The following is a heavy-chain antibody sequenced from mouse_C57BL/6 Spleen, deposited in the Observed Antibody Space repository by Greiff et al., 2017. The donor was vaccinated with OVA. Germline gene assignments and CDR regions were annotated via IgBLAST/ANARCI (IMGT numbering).Heavy chain of an antibody. CDR1: GYSITSGYY. J-gene: IGHJ2*01. CDR2: ISYDGSN. Sequence: EVQRVESGPGLVKPSQSLSLTCSVTGYSITSGYYWNWIRQFPGNKLEWMGYISYDGSNNYNPSLKNRISITRDTSKNQFFLKLNSVTTEDTATYYCARDYYGSPYYWGQGTTLTVSS. D-gene: IGHD1-1*01. CDR3: ARDYYGSPYY. V-gene: IGHV3-6*01.